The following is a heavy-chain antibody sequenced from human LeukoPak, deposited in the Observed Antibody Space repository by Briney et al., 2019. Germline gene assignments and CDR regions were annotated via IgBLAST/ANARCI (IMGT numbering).Heavy chain of an antibody. V-gene: IGHV1-8*01. D-gene: IGHD2-21*01. CDR1: GYTFSDYD. CDR2: MNPTSGDT. J-gene: IGHJ6*03. CDR3: SRVVMKAFYYYYMDV. Sequence: ASVKVSCKASGYTFSDYDVNWVRQAPGQGLEWMGWMNPTSGDTGYAQKFQGRVTMTRSMSRNTAYMELSRLRSEDTAVYFCSRVVMKAFYYYYMDVWGKGTTIIISS.